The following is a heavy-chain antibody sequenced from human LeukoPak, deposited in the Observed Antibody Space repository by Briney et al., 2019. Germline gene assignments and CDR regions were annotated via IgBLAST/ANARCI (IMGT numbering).Heavy chain of an antibody. D-gene: IGHD3-10*01. CDR3: ASPPTHYGSGSYHPFDY. CDR1: GYTFTSYY. V-gene: IGHV1-2*02. CDR2: INPNSGGT. J-gene: IGHJ4*02. Sequence: ASVKVSCKASGYTFTSYYMHWVRQAPGQGLGWMGWINPNSGGTNYAQKFQGRVTMTRDTSISTAYMELSRLRSDDTAVYYCASPPTHYGSGSYHPFDYWGQGTLVTVSS.